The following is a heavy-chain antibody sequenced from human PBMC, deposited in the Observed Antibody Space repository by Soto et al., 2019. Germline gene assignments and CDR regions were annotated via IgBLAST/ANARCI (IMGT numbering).Heavy chain of an antibody. CDR2: ISGSSNII. Sequence: EAPLVESGGGLVQRGGSVRLSCAASGFTLSPYSMNWVRQAPGKGLEWISYISGSSNIINYADSVKGRFTISRDNTKNSLYLQMNSLRDEDTAVYDCARGFDLQYGMDVWGQGTTVTVSS. CDR3: ARGFDLQYGMDV. J-gene: IGHJ6*02. CDR1: GFTLSPYS. V-gene: IGHV3-48*02. D-gene: IGHD3-10*01.